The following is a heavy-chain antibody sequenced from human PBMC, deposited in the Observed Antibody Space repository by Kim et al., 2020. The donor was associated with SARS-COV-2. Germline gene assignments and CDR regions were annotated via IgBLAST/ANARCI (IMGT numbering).Heavy chain of an antibody. J-gene: IGHJ4*02. CDR2: IYYSGST. V-gene: IGHV4-31*03. CDR3: AREVPGFGESGLDY. CDR1: GGSISSGGYY. Sequence: SETLSLTCTVSGGSISSGGYYWSWIRQHPGKGLEWIGYIYYSGSTYYNPSLKSRVTISVDTSKNQFSLKLSSVTAADTAVYYCAREVPGFGESGLDYWGQGTLVTVSS. D-gene: IGHD3-10*01.